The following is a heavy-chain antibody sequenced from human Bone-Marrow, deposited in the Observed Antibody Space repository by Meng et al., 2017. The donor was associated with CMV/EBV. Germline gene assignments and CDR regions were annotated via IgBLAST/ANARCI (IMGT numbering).Heavy chain of an antibody. CDR2: IYSGGST. D-gene: IGHD2-2*01. Sequence: GGSLRLSCAASGFTVSSNYMSWVRQAPGKGLEWVSVIYSGGSTYYADSVKGRFTISRDNSKNTLYLQMNCMRAEDTAVYYCARDSRSGYYYYGMDVWGQGTTVTVSS. V-gene: IGHV3-53*01. J-gene: IGHJ6*02. CDR3: ARDSRSGYYYYGMDV. CDR1: GFTVSSNY.